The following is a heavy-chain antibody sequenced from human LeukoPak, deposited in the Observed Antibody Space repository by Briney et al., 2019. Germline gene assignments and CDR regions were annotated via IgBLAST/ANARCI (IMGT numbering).Heavy chain of an antibody. Sequence: SETLSLTCTVSGGSISSYYWGWIRRPPGKGLEWIGYIYYSGSTNYNPSLKSRVTISVDTSKNQFSLKLSSVTAADTAVYYCARDGGDGYNFGGYFDYWGQGTLVTVSS. D-gene: IGHD5-24*01. CDR1: GGSISSYY. CDR3: ARDGGDGYNFGGYFDY. V-gene: IGHV4-59*01. CDR2: IYYSGST. J-gene: IGHJ4*02.